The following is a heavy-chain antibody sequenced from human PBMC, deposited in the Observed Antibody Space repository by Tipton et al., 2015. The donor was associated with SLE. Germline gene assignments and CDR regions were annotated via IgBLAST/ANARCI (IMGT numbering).Heavy chain of an antibody. V-gene: IGHV4-30-2*01. J-gene: IGHJ5*02. CDR1: GGSISSGGYS. Sequence: TLSLTCAVSGGSISSGGYSWSWIRQPPGKGLEWIGYIYTSGSTNYKSSLKSRVTISRDMSKKQFSLRLSSVTAADTAVYFCARGEDFDPREGWFDPWGQGTLVTVSS. CDR2: IYTSGST. D-gene: IGHD3-9*01. CDR3: ARGEDFDPREGWFDP.